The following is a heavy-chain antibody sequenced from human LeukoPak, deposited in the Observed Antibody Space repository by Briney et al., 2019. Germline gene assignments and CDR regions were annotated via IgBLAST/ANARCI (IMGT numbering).Heavy chain of an antibody. Sequence: SETLSLTCAVYGGSFSGYYWSWIRQPPGKGLEWIGEINHSGSTNYNPSLKSRVTISADTSKNQFSLKLSSVTAADTAVYYCARMYSRSWYVFDYWGQGTLVTVSS. CDR1: GGSFSGYY. J-gene: IGHJ4*02. V-gene: IGHV4-34*01. CDR2: INHSGST. CDR3: ARMYSRSWYVFDY. D-gene: IGHD6-13*01.